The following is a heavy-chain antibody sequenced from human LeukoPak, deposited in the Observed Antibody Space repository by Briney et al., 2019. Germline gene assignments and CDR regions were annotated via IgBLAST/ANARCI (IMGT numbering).Heavy chain of an antibody. V-gene: IGHV3-48*01. CDR2: ITSSSSTI. CDR1: GFTFSSYN. D-gene: IGHD3-10*01. Sequence: GGSLRLSCAASGFTFSSYNMNWVRQAPGKGLEWVSSITSSSSTIYYADSVKGRFTISRDNAKNSLYLQMNSLRAEDTAVYYCARGAMVRGVPKTYFDYWGQGTLVTVSS. J-gene: IGHJ4*02. CDR3: ARGAMVRGVPKTYFDY.